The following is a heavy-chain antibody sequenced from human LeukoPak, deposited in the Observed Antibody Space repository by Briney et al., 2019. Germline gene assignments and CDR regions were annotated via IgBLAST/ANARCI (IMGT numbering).Heavy chain of an antibody. CDR3: ARVKGPSYMYYFDY. D-gene: IGHD4-11*01. J-gene: IGHJ4*02. CDR2: IYYSGST. V-gene: IGHV4-59*01. Sequence: SETLSLTCTVSGGSISSYYWSWIRQPPGKGLEWIGYIYYSGSTNYNPSLKSRVTISVDTSKNQFSLKLSSVTAADTPVYYCARVKGPSYMYYFDYWGQGTLVTVSS. CDR1: GGSISSYY.